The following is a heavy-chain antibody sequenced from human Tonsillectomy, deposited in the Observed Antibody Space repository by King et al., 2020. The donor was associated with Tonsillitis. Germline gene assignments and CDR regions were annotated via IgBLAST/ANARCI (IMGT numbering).Heavy chain of an antibody. CDR3: AKPITMTARYYGMDV. V-gene: IGHV3-30*18. CDR2: ISNDGRNT. Sequence: VQLVESGGGVVQPGRSLRLSCAASGFSFSRYDIHWVRQAPGKGLEWVAFISNDGRNTYYADSVTSRFTISRDNSKNTLYLQMSSLRPDDTAVYYCAKPITMTARYYGMDVWGQGTTVTVSS. D-gene: IGHD3-22*01. CDR1: GFSFSRYD. J-gene: IGHJ6*02.